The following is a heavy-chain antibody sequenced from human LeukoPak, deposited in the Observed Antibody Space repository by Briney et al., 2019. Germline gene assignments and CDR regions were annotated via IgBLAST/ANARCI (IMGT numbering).Heavy chain of an antibody. V-gene: IGHV3-7*01. Sequence: GGSLRLSCAASGFTFVNYWMVWVRQAPGKGLEGVANINKGGSKGYHVDFVKGRFTISKDNAKNTLHLQMNDLRGDDTAVYYCARDATRGGDFDYWGQGTLVTVSS. J-gene: IGHJ4*02. CDR2: INKGGSKG. CDR3: ARDATRGGDFDY. CDR1: GFTFVNYW. D-gene: IGHD2-21*01.